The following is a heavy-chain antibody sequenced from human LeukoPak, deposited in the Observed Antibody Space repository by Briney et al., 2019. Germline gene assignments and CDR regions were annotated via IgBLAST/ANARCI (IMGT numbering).Heavy chain of an antibody. J-gene: IGHJ4*02. CDR3: TTEGWAVAGFDY. D-gene: IGHD6-19*01. CDR2: IKSKTDGGTT. CDR1: GFTFSNAW. V-gene: IGHV3-15*01. Sequence: GRSLRLSCAASGFTFSNAWMSWVRQAPGKGLEWVGLIKSKTDGGTTDYAAPVKGRFTISRDESKNTLYLQMNSLKTEDTAVYYCTTEGWAVAGFDYWGQGTLVTVSS.